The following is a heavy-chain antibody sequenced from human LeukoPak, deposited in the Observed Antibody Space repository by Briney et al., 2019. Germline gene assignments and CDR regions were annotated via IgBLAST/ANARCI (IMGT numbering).Heavy chain of an antibody. V-gene: IGHV1-18*01. D-gene: IGHD3-16*01. CDR1: GYTFSHYG. J-gene: IGHJ6*03. Sequence: ASVKVSCKASGYTFSHYGINWVRQAPGQGLEWMGWNSAYNGNTNYAQNLQGRVTMTADTSTSIAYMELRSLRPDDTAVYYCVRDGGGLYYYYYMDVWGTGNTVTVSS. CDR2: NSAYNGNT. CDR3: VRDGGGLYYYYYMDV.